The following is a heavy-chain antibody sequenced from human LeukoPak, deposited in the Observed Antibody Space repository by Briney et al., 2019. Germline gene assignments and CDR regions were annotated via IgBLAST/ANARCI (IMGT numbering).Heavy chain of an antibody. V-gene: IGHV3-21*04. D-gene: IGHD6-19*01. Sequence: NTGGSLRLSCAASGFTFSSYSMNWVRQAPGKGLEWVSSISSSSSYIYYADSVKGRFTISRDNSKNTLYLQMNSLRAEDTAVYYCAKDFDIYSSGWFFDYWGQGTLVTVSS. CDR2: ISSSSSYI. CDR3: AKDFDIYSSGWFFDY. J-gene: IGHJ4*02. CDR1: GFTFSSYS.